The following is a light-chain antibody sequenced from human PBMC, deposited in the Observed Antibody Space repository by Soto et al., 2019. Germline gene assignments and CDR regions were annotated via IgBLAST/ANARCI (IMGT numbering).Light chain of an antibody. CDR1: ENVDIY. Sequence: EVILTQSPATLSLSPGERATLSCRASENVDIYLAWYQQKPGQAPRLLIYDSSNRATGIPPRFSGSGSGTDFTLTISSLEPEDFAVYYCLQRRNWPPLTFGGGTKVEIK. J-gene: IGKJ4*01. V-gene: IGKV3-11*01. CDR3: LQRRNWPPLT. CDR2: DSS.